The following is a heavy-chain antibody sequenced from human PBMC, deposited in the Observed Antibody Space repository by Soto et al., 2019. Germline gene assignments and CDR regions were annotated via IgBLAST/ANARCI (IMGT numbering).Heavy chain of an antibody. D-gene: IGHD3-10*01. J-gene: IGHJ3*02. V-gene: IGHV4-30-2*01. CDR2: IYHSGST. Sequence: SETLSLTCAVSGSSISSGGYSWSWIRQPPGKGLEWIGYIYHSGSTYYNPSLKSRVTISVDRSKNQFSLKLSSVTAADTAVYYCAKGGSGSYSNAFDIWGQGTMVT. CDR3: AKGGSGSYSNAFDI. CDR1: GSSISSGGYS.